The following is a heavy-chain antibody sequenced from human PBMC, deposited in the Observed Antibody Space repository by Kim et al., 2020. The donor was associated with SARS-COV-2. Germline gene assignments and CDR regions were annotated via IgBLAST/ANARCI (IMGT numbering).Heavy chain of an antibody. Sequence: GGSLRLSCAASGFTVSSNFMSWIRQAPGKGLECISIIYGDGRTYYADSVKDRFTISRDNSQNTLYLQMNSLRADDTAVYYCARYVDCLVGSCSSDDAFD. CDR1: GFTVSSNF. CDR3: ARYVDCLVGSCSSDDAFD. J-gene: IGHJ3*02. V-gene: IGHV3-53*01. CDR2: IYGDGRT. D-gene: IGHD2-15*01.